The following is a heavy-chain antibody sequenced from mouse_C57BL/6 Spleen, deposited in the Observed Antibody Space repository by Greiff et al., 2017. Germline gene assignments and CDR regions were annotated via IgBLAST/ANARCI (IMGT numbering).Heavy chain of an antibody. J-gene: IGHJ3*01. CDR3: ARATIYGSAFAY. CDR2: INPSNGGT. D-gene: IGHD2-2*01. CDR1: GYTFTSYW. Sequence: VQLQQPGTELVKPGASVKLSCKASGYTFTSYWMHWVKQRPGQGLEWIGNINPSNGGTNYTAKFKGKATLTVDKSSSTDYMQLSSLTSEDSAVYYCARATIYGSAFAYWGQGTLVTVSA. V-gene: IGHV1-53*01.